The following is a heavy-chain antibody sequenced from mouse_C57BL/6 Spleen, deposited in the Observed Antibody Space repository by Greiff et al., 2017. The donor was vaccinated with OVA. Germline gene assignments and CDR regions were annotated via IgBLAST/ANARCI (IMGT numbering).Heavy chain of an antibody. CDR3: ARSYGSRYYAMDY. V-gene: IGHV1-22*01. CDR1: GYTFTDYN. J-gene: IGHJ4*01. D-gene: IGHD2-1*01. CDR2: INPNNGGT. Sequence: VQLQQSGPELVKPGASVKMSCKASGYTFTDYNMHWVKQSHGKSLEWIGYINPNNGGTSYNQKFKGKATLTVNKSSSTAYMELRSLTSEDSAVYCGARSYGSRYYAMDYWGQGTAVTVSS.